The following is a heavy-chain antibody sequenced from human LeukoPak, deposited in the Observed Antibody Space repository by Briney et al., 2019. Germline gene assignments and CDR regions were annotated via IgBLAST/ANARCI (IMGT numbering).Heavy chain of an antibody. CDR2: INSDGSST. D-gene: IGHD2-15*01. J-gene: IGHJ5*02. CDR3: ARGCGYCSGGSRYAGWFDP. V-gene: IGHV3-74*01. Sequence: PGGSLRLSCAASGFTFSSYGMHWVRQAPGKGLVWVSRINSDGSSTSYADSVKGRFTISRDNAKNTLYLQMNSLRAEDTAVHYCARGCGYCSGGSRYAGWFDPWGQGTLVTVSS. CDR1: GFTFSSYG.